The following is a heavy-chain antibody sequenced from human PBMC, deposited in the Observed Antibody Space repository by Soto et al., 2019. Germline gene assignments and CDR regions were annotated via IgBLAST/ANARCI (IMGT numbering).Heavy chain of an antibody. V-gene: IGHV5-51*01. CDR2: IYPGDSDT. CDR3: VRSSSWYGQGSGYYYYGMDV. J-gene: IGHJ6*02. D-gene: IGHD6-13*01. CDR1: GYSFTSYW. Sequence: GESLKISCKGSGYSFTSYWIGWVRQMPGKGLEWMGIIYPGDSDTRYSPSFQGQVTITADESTSTAYMELSSLRSEDTAVYYCVRSSSWYGQGSGYYYYGMDVWGQGTTVTVSS.